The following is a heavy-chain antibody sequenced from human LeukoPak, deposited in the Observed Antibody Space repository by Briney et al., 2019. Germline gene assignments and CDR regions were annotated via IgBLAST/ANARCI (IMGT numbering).Heavy chain of an antibody. V-gene: IGHV3-48*03. CDR2: ISRSGTDT. CDR3: ARYCAGNCYQGMDV. J-gene: IGHJ6*02. CDR1: GFTTRFYE. D-gene: IGHD2-21*02. Sequence: QSGGPLRLSCAASGFTTRFYEMNWAGQAPGKGLEWISYISRSGTDTLYADSVKGRFTISRDNANNSLYLLMNSLGAEDTAVYHCARYCAGNCYQGMDVWGHGTTVTVSS.